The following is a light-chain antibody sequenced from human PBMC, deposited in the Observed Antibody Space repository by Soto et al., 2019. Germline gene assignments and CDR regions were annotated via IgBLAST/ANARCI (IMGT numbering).Light chain of an antibody. CDR2: WAS. Sequence: DIVMTQSPLSLSVSPGEPASISCRSSQSLLHSTGHHYSDWYVQKPGQAPQLLIYWASTRASGVPGRFSGSGSGTDFTLEISRVEAEDAGTYYCMQALNTPSFGGGTKVEIK. J-gene: IGKJ4*01. CDR3: MQALNTPS. V-gene: IGKV2-28*01. CDR1: QSLLHSTGHHY.